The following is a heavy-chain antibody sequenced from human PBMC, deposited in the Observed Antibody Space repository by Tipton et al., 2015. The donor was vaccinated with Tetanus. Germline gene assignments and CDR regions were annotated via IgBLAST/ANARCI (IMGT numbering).Heavy chain of an antibody. CDR2: ISGSGDET. J-gene: IGHJ1*01. CDR3: ARVFGDYVPNYFEF. CDR1: GFPFSNYA. D-gene: IGHD4-17*01. Sequence: SLRLSCAASGFPFSNYAMNWIRQSPLRGLEWVSGISGSGDETHYADSAKGRFTISRDNSMNSLHLQMTSLRAEDTAVYYCARVFGDYVPNYFEFWGQGTLVSVSS. V-gene: IGHV3-23*01.